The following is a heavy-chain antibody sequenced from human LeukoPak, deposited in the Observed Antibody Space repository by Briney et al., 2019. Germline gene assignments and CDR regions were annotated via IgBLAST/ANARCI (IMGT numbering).Heavy chain of an antibody. D-gene: IGHD6-25*01. J-gene: IGHJ6*03. CDR3: AKEPYSSVYYFYYMDV. V-gene: IGHV3-30*02. Sequence: GGSLRLSCAASGFTFSTCGMHWVRQAPGKGLEWVAFIRYGGSDIYYGDSVKGRFTISRDNSKNTLYLQMNSLRGEDTAVYYCAKEPYSSVYYFYYMDVWGNGTTVTVSS. CDR2: IRYGGSDI. CDR1: GFTFSTCG.